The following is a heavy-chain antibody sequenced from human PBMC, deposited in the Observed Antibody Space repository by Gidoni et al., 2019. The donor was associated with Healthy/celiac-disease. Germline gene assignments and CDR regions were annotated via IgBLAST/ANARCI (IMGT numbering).Heavy chain of an antibody. CDR1: GFTFSSYA. CDR3: AKGEVVVAAIDY. D-gene: IGHD2-15*01. J-gene: IGHJ4*02. Sequence: EVQLLASGGGLVQPGGSLRLSCAASGFTFSSYAMSWVRRAPGKGMEWVSAISGSGGSTYYADSVKGRFTISRDNSKNTLYLQMNSLRAEDTAVYYCAKGEVVVAAIDYWGQGTLVTVSS. V-gene: IGHV3-23*01. CDR2: ISGSGGST.